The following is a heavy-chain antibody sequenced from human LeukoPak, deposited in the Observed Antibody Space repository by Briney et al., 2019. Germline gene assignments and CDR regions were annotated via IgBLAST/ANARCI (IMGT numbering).Heavy chain of an antibody. Sequence: SETLSLTCAVYGGSFSGYYWSWIRQPPGKGLEWIGEINHSGSTNYNPSLKSRVTISVDTSKNQFSLKLSSVTAADTAVYCCARTGIAAAGTREYYFDYWGQGTLVTASS. CDR3: ARTGIAAAGTREYYFDY. CDR2: INHSGST. V-gene: IGHV4-34*01. J-gene: IGHJ4*02. CDR1: GGSFSGYY. D-gene: IGHD6-13*01.